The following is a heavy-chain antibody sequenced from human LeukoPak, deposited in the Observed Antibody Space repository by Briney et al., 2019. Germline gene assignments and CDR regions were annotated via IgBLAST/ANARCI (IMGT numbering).Heavy chain of an antibody. Sequence: PSETLSLTCTVSDDSIRAFYWSWVRQAPGKGLEWIGYIYSSGTSKYNSSLKSRLTMSIDTSKRQFSLKLSSVTAADTAVYYCARAMVVVPAALLDWYFDLWGRGTLVTVSS. V-gene: IGHV4-59*08. J-gene: IGHJ2*01. CDR1: DDSIRAFY. CDR2: IYSSGTS. D-gene: IGHD2-2*01. CDR3: ARAMVVVPAALLDWYFDL.